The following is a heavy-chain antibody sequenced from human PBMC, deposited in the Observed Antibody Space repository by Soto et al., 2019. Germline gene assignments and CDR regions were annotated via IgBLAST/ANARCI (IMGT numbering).Heavy chain of an antibody. CDR2: ISYDGSNK. CDR1: GFTFSSYG. V-gene: IGHV3-30*18. CDR3: AKDAGTTGGNWFDP. J-gene: IGHJ5*02. D-gene: IGHD1-7*01. Sequence: QVQLVESGGGVVQPGRSLRLSCAASGFTFSSYGMHWVRQAPGKGLEWMAVISYDGSNKYYADSVKGRFTISRDNSKNTLYLQMNSLRAEDTAVYYCAKDAGTTGGNWFDPWGQGTLVTVSS.